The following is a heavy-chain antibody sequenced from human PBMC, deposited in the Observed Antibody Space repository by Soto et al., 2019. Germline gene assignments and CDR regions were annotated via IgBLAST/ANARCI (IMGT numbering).Heavy chain of an antibody. Sequence: GGSLRLSCAASGFTFSSYAMTWVRQAPGEGLEWVSDISGSGGSTYYADSVKGRFTISRDNSKNTLYLQMNSLRAEDTAVYYCAKVRLSSDYYYYYMDVWGKGTTVTVSS. V-gene: IGHV3-23*01. CDR2: ISGSGGST. J-gene: IGHJ6*03. CDR3: AKVRLSSDYYYYYMDV. CDR1: GFTFSSYA. D-gene: IGHD1-26*01.